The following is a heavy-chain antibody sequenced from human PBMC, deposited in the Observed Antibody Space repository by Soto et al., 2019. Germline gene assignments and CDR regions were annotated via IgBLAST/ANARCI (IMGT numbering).Heavy chain of an antibody. V-gene: IGHV4-34*01. D-gene: IGHD6-19*01. Sequence: QVQLQQWGAGLLKPSETLSLTCAVYGGSFSGYYWSWIRQPPGKGLEWIGEINHSGSTNYNPSLKSRVTISVDTSKNQFSLKLSSVTAADTAVYYCARASGWYLYYFDYWGQGTLVTVSS. CDR1: GGSFSGYY. J-gene: IGHJ4*02. CDR3: ARASGWYLYYFDY. CDR2: INHSGST.